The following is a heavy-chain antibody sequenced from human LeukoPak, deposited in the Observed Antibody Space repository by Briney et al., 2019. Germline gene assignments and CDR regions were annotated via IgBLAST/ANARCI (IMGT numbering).Heavy chain of an antibody. CDR1: GGSFSGYY. Sequence: SETLSLTCAVYGGSFSGYYWSWIRQPPGKGLEWIGYIYYSGSTNYNPSLKSRVTISVDTSKNQFSLKLSSVTAADTAVYYCARGDCSSTSCYLGYWGQGTLVTVSS. CDR2: IYYSGST. V-gene: IGHV4-59*01. D-gene: IGHD2-2*01. CDR3: ARGDCSSTSCYLGY. J-gene: IGHJ4*02.